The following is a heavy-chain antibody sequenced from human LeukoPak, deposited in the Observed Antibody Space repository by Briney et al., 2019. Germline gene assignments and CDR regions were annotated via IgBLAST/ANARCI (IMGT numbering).Heavy chain of an antibody. J-gene: IGHJ3*02. V-gene: IGHV1-18*01. CDR3: ARDSIVGPTKGAFDI. D-gene: IGHD1-26*01. Sequence: ASVKVSCKASGYTFTSYGISWVRQAPGQGLEWMGWISAYNGNTNYAQKLQGRVTLTTDTSTSTAYMELRSLRSDDTAVYYCARDSIVGPTKGAFDIWGQGTVVTVSS. CDR1: GYTFTSYG. CDR2: ISAYNGNT.